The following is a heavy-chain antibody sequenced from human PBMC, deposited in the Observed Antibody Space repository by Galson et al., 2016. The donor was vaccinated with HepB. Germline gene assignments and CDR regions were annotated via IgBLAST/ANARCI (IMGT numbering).Heavy chain of an antibody. CDR2: VSGTGNNA. J-gene: IGHJ4*02. D-gene: IGHD6-13*01. CDR3: AREIGSSTCLDN. CDR1: GFTLNTYA. Sequence: SLRLSCAASGFTLNTYAMSWVRQTPGKGLEWVATVSGTGNNAWYADSVKGRFTISRDNAKNSLFLQMNSLRAEDTALYYCAREIGSSTCLDNWGQGILVTVSS. V-gene: IGHV3-21*01.